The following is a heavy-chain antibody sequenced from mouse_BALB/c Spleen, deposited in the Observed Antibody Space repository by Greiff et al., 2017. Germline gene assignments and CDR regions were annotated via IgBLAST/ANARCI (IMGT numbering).Heavy chain of an antibody. CDR3: ARRGNDGYGYAMDY. V-gene: IGHV5-17*02. CDR1: GFTFSSFG. D-gene: IGHD2-2*01. Sequence: EVKLVESGGGLVQPGGSRKLSCAASGFTFSSFGMHWVRQAPEKGLEWVAYISSGSSTIYYADTVKGRFTISRDNPKNTLFLQMTSLRSEDTAMYYCARRGNDGYGYAMDYWGQGTSVTVSS. CDR2: ISSGSSTI. J-gene: IGHJ4*01.